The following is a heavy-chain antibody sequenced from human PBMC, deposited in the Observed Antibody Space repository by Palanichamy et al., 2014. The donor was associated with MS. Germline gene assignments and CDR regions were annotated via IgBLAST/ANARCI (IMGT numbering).Heavy chain of an antibody. D-gene: IGHD4-17*01. V-gene: IGHV4-39*01. CDR2: IDYRGAS. CDR1: GGSTNSGSHN. Sequence: QLQLQESGPGLVKPSETLSLTCTVSGGSTNSGSHNWAWIRQPPGEGLEWIGNIDYRGASYYNPSLRSRVTISIDTSKNQFSLKLSSVTAADTARYYCARQEFQYGEYWFDPWGQGTPVTVSS. J-gene: IGHJ5*02. CDR3: ARQEFQYGEYWFDP.